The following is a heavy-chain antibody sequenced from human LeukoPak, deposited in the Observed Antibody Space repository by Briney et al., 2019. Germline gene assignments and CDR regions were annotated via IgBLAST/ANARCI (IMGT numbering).Heavy chain of an antibody. CDR3: AKANVDSSGYRTTPTAIDY. Sequence: GGTLRLSCAASGFTFSSYGMSWVRQAPGKGLEWVSAISGSGGSTYYADSVKGRFTISRDNSKNTLYLQMNSLRAEDTAVYYCAKANVDSSGYRTTPTAIDYWGQGTLVTVSS. D-gene: IGHD3-22*01. J-gene: IGHJ4*02. CDR1: GFTFSSYG. V-gene: IGHV3-23*01. CDR2: ISGSGGST.